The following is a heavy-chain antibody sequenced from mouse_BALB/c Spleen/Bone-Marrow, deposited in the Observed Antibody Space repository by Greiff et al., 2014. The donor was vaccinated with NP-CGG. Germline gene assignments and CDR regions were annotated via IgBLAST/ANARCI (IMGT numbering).Heavy chain of an antibody. CDR3: ARLGYYGGFAY. J-gene: IGHJ3*01. CDR1: GFDFSGFW. CDR2: INPDSSTI. D-gene: IGHD2-3*01. Sequence: LQLKESGGGLVQPGGSLKLSCAASGFDFSGFWMGWVRQAPGKGLEWIGEINPDSSTINYTPSLKDRFIISRDNAKNTLYLQMSKVRSEDTALYYCARLGYYGGFAYWGQGTLVTVSA. V-gene: IGHV4-1*02.